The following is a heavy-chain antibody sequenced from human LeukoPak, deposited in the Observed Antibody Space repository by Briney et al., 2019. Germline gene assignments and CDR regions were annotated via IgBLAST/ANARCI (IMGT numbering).Heavy chain of an antibody. D-gene: IGHD3-22*01. V-gene: IGHV3-53*01. Sequence: GGSLRLSCAASGFTVSDNYTSWVRQAPGKGLEWVSAISGGGSTYYADSVKGRFIIFRDNSKNTVYLQLNSLRAEDTAVYYCARGGDTIGSIRSPFDIWGQGTMVTVSS. CDR3: ARGGDTIGSIRSPFDI. CDR2: ISGGGST. CDR1: GFTVSDNY. J-gene: IGHJ3*02.